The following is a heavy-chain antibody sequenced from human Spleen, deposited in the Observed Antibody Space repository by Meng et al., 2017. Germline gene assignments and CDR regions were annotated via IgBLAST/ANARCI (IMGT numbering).Heavy chain of an antibody. Sequence: GPVQESGPGLVKPSGTLSLTCAVSGGSISSSNWWSWVRQPPGKGLEWIGEIYHSGSTNYNPSLKSRVTISVDKSKNQFSLKLSSVTAADTAVYYCARGGRSGWTRRYFDLWGRGTLVTVSS. CDR2: IYHSGST. CDR3: ARGGRSGWTRRYFDL. D-gene: IGHD6-19*01. V-gene: IGHV4-4*02. J-gene: IGHJ2*01. CDR1: GGSISSSNW.